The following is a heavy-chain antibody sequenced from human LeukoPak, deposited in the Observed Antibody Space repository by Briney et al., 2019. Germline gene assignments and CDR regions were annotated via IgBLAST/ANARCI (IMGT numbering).Heavy chain of an antibody. CDR3: AREYSSGFGY. CDR1: GASIASDGYY. J-gene: IGHJ4*02. Sequence: SETLSLTCTVSGASIASDGYYWSWIRQPPGKGLEWIGYIYYSGSTNYNPSLKSRVTISVDTSKNQFSLKLSSVTAADTAVYYCAREYSSGFGYWGQGTLVTVSS. D-gene: IGHD6-19*01. V-gene: IGHV4-61*08. CDR2: IYYSGST.